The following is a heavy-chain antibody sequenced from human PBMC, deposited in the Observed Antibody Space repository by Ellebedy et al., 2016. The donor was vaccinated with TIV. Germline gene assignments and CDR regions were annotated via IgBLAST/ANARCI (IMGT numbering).Heavy chain of an antibody. V-gene: IGHV3-9*01. CDR1: GFTFDDYA. J-gene: IGHJ4*02. CDR2: ISWNSGSV. Sequence: PGGSLRLSCAGSGFTFDDYAMHWVRQAPGKGLEWVSGISWNSGSVGYGDSVRGRFTISRDKAKNSFYLQMNSLRIEDTALYYCAKGHYRGYGGYFLKSATLDYWGQGALVTVSS. D-gene: IGHD3-10*01. CDR3: AKGHYRGYGGYFLKSATLDY.